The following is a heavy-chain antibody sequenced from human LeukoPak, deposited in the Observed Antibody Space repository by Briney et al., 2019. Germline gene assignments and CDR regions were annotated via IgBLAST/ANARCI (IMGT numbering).Heavy chain of an antibody. CDR1: GGSISSGGYY. CDR2: INHSGST. J-gene: IGHJ4*02. V-gene: IGHV4-39*07. CDR3: ARGRVVRGPVDY. Sequence: SETLSLTCTVSGGSISSGGYYWSWIRQPPGKGLEWIGEINHSGSTNYNPSLKSRVTISVDTSKNQFSLKLSSVTAADTAVYYCARGRVVRGPVDYWGQGTLVTVSS. D-gene: IGHD3-10*01.